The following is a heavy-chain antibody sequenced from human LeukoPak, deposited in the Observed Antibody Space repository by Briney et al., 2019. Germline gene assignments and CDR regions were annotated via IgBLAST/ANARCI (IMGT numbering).Heavy chain of an antibody. J-gene: IGHJ3*02. CDR3: ARDHVGSGAFDI. CDR2: ISAYNGNT. V-gene: IGHV1-18*01. CDR1: DYTFTSYG. D-gene: IGHD1-1*01. Sequence: ASVKVSCKASDYTFTSYGISWVRQAPGQGLEWMGWISAYNGNTNYAQKLQGRVTMTTDTSTSTAYMELSRLRSDDTAVYYCARDHVGSGAFDIWGQGTMVTVSS.